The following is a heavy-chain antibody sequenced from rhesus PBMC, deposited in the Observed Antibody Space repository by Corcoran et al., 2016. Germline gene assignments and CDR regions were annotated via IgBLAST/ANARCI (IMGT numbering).Heavy chain of an antibody. D-gene: IGHD4-17*01. J-gene: IGHJ4*01. CDR1: GASIRSYW. Sequence: QVQLQESGPGLVKPSETLSLTCAVAGASIRSYWWTWIRQSPGKGLEWFGEINGNSDRTNYNPSLKSRVTISNDAAKSQFSLNLNSVTAADTAVYFCARDVDYGNTWYVDFWGQGVLVTVSS. V-gene: IGHV4-80*01. CDR3: ARDVDYGNTWYVDF. CDR2: INGNSDRT.